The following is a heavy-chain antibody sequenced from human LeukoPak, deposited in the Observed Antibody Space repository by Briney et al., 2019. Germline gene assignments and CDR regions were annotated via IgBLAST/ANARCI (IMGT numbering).Heavy chain of an antibody. J-gene: IGHJ4*02. D-gene: IGHD6-13*01. CDR2: IYTSGST. V-gene: IGHV4-61*02. CDR1: GGSVNSGFYF. Sequence: PSETLSLSCTVSGGSVNSGFYFWTWIRQPAGKGLEWIGRIYTSGSTNYNPSLRRRVTISLDTSKNQFSLKLNSVTAADTAVYYCAKYLAATGESHLDYWGQGTLVTVSS. CDR3: AKYLAATGESHLDY.